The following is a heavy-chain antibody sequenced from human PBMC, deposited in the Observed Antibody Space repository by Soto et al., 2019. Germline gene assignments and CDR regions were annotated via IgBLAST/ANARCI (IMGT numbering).Heavy chain of an antibody. Sequence: VQLVESGGGLVQPGESLRLSCAASGFTFSSYWMPWVRQAPGKGLVWVSRINSDGSSTSYAGSVKGRFTIARDNAKNTLYLQMNSLRAADTAVYYCVRTSLVVAAATREAYWGQGTLVTVSS. D-gene: IGHD2-15*01. CDR2: INSDGSST. CDR1: GFTFSSYW. CDR3: VRTSLVVAAATREAY. V-gene: IGHV3-74*01. J-gene: IGHJ4*02.